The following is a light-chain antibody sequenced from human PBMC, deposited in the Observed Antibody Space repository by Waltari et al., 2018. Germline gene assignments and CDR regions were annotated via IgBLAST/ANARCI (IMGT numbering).Light chain of an antibody. V-gene: IGKV1-39*01. CDR3: QESYSFRRT. J-gene: IGKJ1*01. CDR2: AAS. CDR1: QTISRY. Sequence: DSQMTESTSALSASVGDRVPITYRARQTISRYFNWYQQKPGKAPNLLIYAASSLQSGVPSRFSGSGSGRDFTLIITSLQPEDFATYYCQESYSFRRTFGQGTKVEIK.